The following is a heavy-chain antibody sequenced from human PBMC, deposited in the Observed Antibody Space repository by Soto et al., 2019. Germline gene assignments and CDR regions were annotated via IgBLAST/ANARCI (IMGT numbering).Heavy chain of an antibody. V-gene: IGHV3-11*04. CDR3: ARDKGRSPLDY. CDR2: ISSSSSTI. J-gene: IGHJ4*02. D-gene: IGHD2-15*01. Sequence: GGSLRLACAASGFAFSDYYMSWIRQAPGKGLEWVSYISSSSSTIYYADSVRGRFTISRDNAKNSLYLQMNSLRAEDTAVYYCARDKGRSPLDYWGQGTLVTVSS. CDR1: GFAFSDYY.